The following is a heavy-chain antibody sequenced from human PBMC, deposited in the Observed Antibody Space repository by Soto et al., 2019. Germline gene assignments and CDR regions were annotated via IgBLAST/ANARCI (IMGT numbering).Heavy chain of an antibody. CDR1: GFTFSSYA. Sequence: QVQLVESGGGVVQPGRSLRLSCAASGFTFSSYAMHWVRQAPGKGLEWVAVISYDGSNKYYADSVKGRFTISRDNSKNTLYLQMNSLRAEDTAVYYCARAEMATILDYWGQGTLVTVSS. CDR2: ISYDGSNK. V-gene: IGHV3-30-3*01. D-gene: IGHD5-12*01. CDR3: ARAEMATILDY. J-gene: IGHJ4*02.